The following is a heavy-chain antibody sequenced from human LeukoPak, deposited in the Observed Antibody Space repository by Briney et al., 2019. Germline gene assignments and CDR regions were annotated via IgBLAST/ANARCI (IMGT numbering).Heavy chain of an antibody. CDR3: ARGWGYVSGRTNFDY. J-gene: IGHJ4*02. Sequence: SETLSLTCAVYGGSFSGYYWSWIRQPPGKGLEWIGAINHSGSYNYNPSLKSRVSISVDTSKTQFSLKLSSVTAADTAVYYCARGWGYVSGRTNFDYWGQGTLVTVSS. V-gene: IGHV4-34*01. CDR1: GGSFSGYY. CDR2: INHSGSY. D-gene: IGHD3-10*01.